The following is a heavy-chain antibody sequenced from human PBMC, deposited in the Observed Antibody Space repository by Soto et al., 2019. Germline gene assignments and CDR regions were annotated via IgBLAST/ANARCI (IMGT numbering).Heavy chain of an antibody. D-gene: IGHD6-6*01. CDR2: ISGSGGST. Sequence: EVQLLESGGGLVQPGGSLRLSCAASGFTFSSYAMNWVRQAPGKGLEWVSAISGSGGSTYYADSVKGRFTISRDNSKNTLYLQMNSLRAEDTAVYYCAKVHQSRIAAVNYFDYWGQGTLVTVSS. J-gene: IGHJ4*02. CDR1: GFTFSSYA. CDR3: AKVHQSRIAAVNYFDY. V-gene: IGHV3-23*01.